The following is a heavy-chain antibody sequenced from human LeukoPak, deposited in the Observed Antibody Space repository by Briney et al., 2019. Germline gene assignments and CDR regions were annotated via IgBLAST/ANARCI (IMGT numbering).Heavy chain of an antibody. CDR3: ARGNSGQDY. CDR2: ITSGGGIT. J-gene: IGHJ4*02. Sequence: GGSLRLSCAASGFTFINYAMTWVRQAPGKGLEWVSTITSGGGITYYADSVKGRFTFSRDNSKNTVYLQMNSLRVEDTAVYYCARGNSGQDYWGQGTLVTVSS. CDR1: GFTFINYA. D-gene: IGHD6-19*01. V-gene: IGHV3-23*01.